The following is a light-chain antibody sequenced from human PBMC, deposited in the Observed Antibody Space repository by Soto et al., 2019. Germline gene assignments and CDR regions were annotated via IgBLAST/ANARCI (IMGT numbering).Light chain of an antibody. V-gene: IGKV3-20*01. Sequence: EIVVTQSPGTLSLSPGERATLSCRASQSVSSSYLAWYQQKPGQAPRLLIYGASSRATGIPDRFSGSGCGTDFTLTISRLQPEDFAVYYCQQYGTSPLTFGGGTKLEIK. CDR1: QSVSSSY. CDR2: GAS. CDR3: QQYGTSPLT. J-gene: IGKJ4*01.